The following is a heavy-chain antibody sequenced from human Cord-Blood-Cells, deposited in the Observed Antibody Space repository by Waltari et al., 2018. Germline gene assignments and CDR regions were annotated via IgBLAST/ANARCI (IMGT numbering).Heavy chain of an antibody. Sequence: QVQLVQSGAEVKKPGASVKVSCQASGYTLTGYYMQWVRQAPGQGLEWMGWINPNSGGTNYAQKFQGRVTMTRDASISTAYMELSRLRSDDTAVYYCARGIDFMITFGGVIANWFDPWGQGTLVTVSS. V-gene: IGHV1-2*02. D-gene: IGHD3-16*02. CDR3: ARGIDFMITFGGVIANWFDP. J-gene: IGHJ5*02. CDR1: GYTLTGYY. CDR2: INPNSGGT.